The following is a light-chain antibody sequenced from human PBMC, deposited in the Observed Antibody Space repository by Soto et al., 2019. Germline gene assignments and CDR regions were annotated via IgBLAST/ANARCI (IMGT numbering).Light chain of an antibody. CDR1: RSDVGSYNL. V-gene: IGLV2-23*02. CDR3: CSYAGSSTLV. Sequence: QSALTQPASVSGSPGQSITISCTGTRSDVGSYNLVSWYQQHPGKAPTLMIYEVSKRPSGVSNRFSGSKSGNTASLTISGLQAEDEADYYCCSYAGSSTLVFGGGTQLTVL. CDR2: EVS. J-gene: IGLJ2*01.